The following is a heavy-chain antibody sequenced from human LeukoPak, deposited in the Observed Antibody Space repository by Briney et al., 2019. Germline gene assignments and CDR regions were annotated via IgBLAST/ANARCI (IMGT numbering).Heavy chain of an antibody. J-gene: IGHJ3*02. CDR3: ARQRSRRDAFDI. CDR1: GYSFTSYW. V-gene: IGHV5-51*01. Sequence: GESLKISCMGSGYSFTSYWIGRVRQMPGKGLEWMGIIYPGDSDTRYSPSFQGQVTISADKSISTAYLQWSGLKASDTAMYYCARQRSRRDAFDIWGQGTMVTVSS. CDR2: IYPGDSDT. D-gene: IGHD3-10*01.